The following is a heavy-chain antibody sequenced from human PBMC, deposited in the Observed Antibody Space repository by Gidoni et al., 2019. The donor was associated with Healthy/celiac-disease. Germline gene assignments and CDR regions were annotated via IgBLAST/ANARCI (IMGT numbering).Heavy chain of an antibody. V-gene: IGHV5-51*01. CDR1: GYSFTSYW. CDR2: IYPGDSDT. CDR3: ARPQTGSDGLLVRGESTDAFDI. J-gene: IGHJ3*02. D-gene: IGHD3-10*01. Sequence: EVQLVQSGAEVKQPGESLKISCKGSGYSFTSYWIGWVRQMPGKGLEWRGIIYPGDSDTRYSPSFQGQVTISADKSISTAYLQWSSLKASDTAMYYCARPQTGSDGLLVRGESTDAFDIWGQGTMVTVSS.